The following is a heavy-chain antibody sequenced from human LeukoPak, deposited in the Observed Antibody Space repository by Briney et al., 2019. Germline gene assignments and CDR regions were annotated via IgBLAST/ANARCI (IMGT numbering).Heavy chain of an antibody. V-gene: IGHV4-39*07. CDR1: GGSISSSSYY. D-gene: IGHD3-22*01. J-gene: IGHJ4*02. CDR3: ARENYYDSCGYLF. CDR2: IYYSGST. Sequence: SETLSLTCTVSGGSISSSSYYWGWIRQPPGKGLEWIGSIYYSGSTYYNPSLKSRVTISVDTSKNQFSLKLSPVTAADTAVYYCARENYYDSCGYLFWGQGTLVTVSS.